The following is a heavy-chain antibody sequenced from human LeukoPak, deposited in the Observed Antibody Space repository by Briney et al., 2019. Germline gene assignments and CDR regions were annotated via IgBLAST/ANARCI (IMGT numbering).Heavy chain of an antibody. J-gene: IGHJ3*02. CDR1: GCSFTSYW. Sequence: GESLKISCRGSGCSFTSYWIGWVGQMRGKGREWMGIIYPGDSDTRYSPSFQGKVTISADMSISTAYLQWNSLKASDTAMYYCARHRDYRDAFDIWGKGTMVTVSS. CDR3: ARHRDYRDAFDI. V-gene: IGHV5-51*01. CDR2: IYPGDSDT. D-gene: IGHD5-12*01.